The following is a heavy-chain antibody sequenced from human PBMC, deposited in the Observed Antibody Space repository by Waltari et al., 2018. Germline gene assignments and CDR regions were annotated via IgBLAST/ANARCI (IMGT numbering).Heavy chain of an antibody. J-gene: IGHJ4*02. CDR2: MNQDGSKK. CDR1: GFTFTNYW. V-gene: IGHV3-7*04. Sequence: EVHLVESGGALVQPGGSLRLSCAASGFTFTNYWMTWVRQAPGKGLEWVANMNQDGSKKYYVDSVEGRFTVSRDNAKDSLYLQMNSLRAEDTAVYYCARGYYYDSRGYYPDYWGQGTLVTVSS. D-gene: IGHD3-22*01. CDR3: ARGYYYDSRGYYPDY.